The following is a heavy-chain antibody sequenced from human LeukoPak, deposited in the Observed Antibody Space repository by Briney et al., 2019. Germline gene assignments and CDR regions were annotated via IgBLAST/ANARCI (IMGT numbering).Heavy chain of an antibody. CDR1: GYTFTSYG. D-gene: IGHD3-10*01. CDR3: ARNRGLGSYYCLYSYTGLNA. CDR2: ISAYNVNT. J-gene: IGHJ6*04. Sequence: GASVKLSCNASGYTFTSYGISWVRQAPGQGLELMGWISAYNVNTNYAQYLQGRVTMTTDTSTTTAYRELRSLRQNAPNMYYYARNRGLGSYYCLYSYTGLNAWGKGTTVTVSS. V-gene: IGHV1-18*01.